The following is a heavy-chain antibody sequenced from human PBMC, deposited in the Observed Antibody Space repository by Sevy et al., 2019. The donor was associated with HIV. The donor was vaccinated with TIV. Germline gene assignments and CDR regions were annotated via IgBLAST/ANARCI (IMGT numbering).Heavy chain of an antibody. CDR2: IYSGGST. D-gene: IGHD2-15*01. Sequence: GGSLRLSCAASGFTVSSNYMSWVRQAPGKGLEWVSVIYSGGSTYYADSVKGRFTISRDNSKNTLYLQMNSLRAEDTAGYYCARDLGYCSGGSCYDYAFDIWGQGTMVTVSS. CDR3: ARDLGYCSGGSCYDYAFDI. CDR1: GFTVSSNY. V-gene: IGHV3-53*01. J-gene: IGHJ3*02.